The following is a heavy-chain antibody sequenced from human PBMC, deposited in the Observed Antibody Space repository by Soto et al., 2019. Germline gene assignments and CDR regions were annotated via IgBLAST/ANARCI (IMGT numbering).Heavy chain of an antibody. CDR2: ISYDGSNK. V-gene: IGHV3-30-3*01. Sequence: QVQLVESGGGVVQPGRSLRLSCAASGFTFSSYAMHWVRQAPGKGLEWVAVISYDGSNKYYADSVKGRFTISRDNSKNTLYLQMNSLRAEDTAVYYCAREVGVTPYTFDYWGQGTLVTVSS. D-gene: IGHD4-4*01. CDR3: AREVGVTPYTFDY. CDR1: GFTFSSYA. J-gene: IGHJ4*02.